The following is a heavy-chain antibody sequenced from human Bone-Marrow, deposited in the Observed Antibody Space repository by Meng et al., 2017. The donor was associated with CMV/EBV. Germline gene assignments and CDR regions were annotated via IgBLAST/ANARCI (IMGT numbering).Heavy chain of an antibody. Sequence: SVKVSCKASGGTSRSYAISWVRQAPGQGLEWMGGIIPIFGTANYAQKSQGRVTFTTDESTSTAYMELSSLRSEDTAVYYCARPRGTVTTYVVENYYYGMDVWGQGTTVTVSS. CDR3: ARPRGTVTTYVVENYYYGMDV. J-gene: IGHJ6*02. D-gene: IGHD4-17*01. CDR1: GGTSRSYA. V-gene: IGHV1-69*05. CDR2: IIPIFGTA.